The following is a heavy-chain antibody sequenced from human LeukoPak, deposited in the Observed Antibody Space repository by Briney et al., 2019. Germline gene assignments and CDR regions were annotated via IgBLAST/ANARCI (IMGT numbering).Heavy chain of an antibody. V-gene: IGHV1-2*02. Sequence: ASVKVSCKASGYTFTDSYMHLVRQAPGQGLEWMGWINPKTGGTNYAQRFQGRVTMTRDTSIRTAYMELNNLRSDDTAVYYCARDGRLTIFVRGIITEGSPPKNWGQGTLVTVSS. D-gene: IGHD3-10*01. J-gene: IGHJ4*02. CDR3: ARDGRLTIFVRGIITEGSPPKN. CDR1: GYTFTDSY. CDR2: INPKTGGT.